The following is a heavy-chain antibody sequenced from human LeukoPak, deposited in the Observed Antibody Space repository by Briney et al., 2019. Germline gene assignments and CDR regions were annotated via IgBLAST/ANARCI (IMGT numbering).Heavy chain of an antibody. D-gene: IGHD2-8*01. CDR2: INPNNGGT. CDR1: GYRFIDYF. V-gene: IGHV1-2*02. Sequence: ASVRVSCKASGYRFIDYFIHWVRQAPGHGLEWMGWINPNNGGTKYAQKFQGRVTMSRDTSISTAYIELTSLTYDDTATYFCARDEAIYNGAWKQTNWFDPWGQGTQVTVSS. J-gene: IGHJ5*02. CDR3: ARDEAIYNGAWKQTNWFDP.